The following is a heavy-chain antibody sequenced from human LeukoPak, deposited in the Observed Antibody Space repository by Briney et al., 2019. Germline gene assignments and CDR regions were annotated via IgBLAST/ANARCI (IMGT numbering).Heavy chain of an antibody. CDR2: IYYSGST. CDR3: ARGGDGYNFAFDI. Sequence: PSETLSLTCTVSGGSISSSIYYWGWIRQPPGKGLEWIGSIYYSGSTYYNPSLKSRVTISVDTSKNQFSLKLSSVTAADTAVYYCARGGDGYNFAFDIWGQGTMVTVSS. D-gene: IGHD5-24*01. J-gene: IGHJ3*02. V-gene: IGHV4-39*07. CDR1: GGSISSSIYY.